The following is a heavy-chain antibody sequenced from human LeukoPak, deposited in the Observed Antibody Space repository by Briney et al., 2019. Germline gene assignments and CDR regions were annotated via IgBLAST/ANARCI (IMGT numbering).Heavy chain of an antibody. CDR2: ISSSSSYI. CDR3: ARDPGGMVAEKHDY. CDR1: GFTFSSYS. D-gene: IGHD1-26*01. J-gene: IGHJ4*02. Sequence: GGSLRLSCAASGFTFSSYSMNWVRQAPGKGLEWVSSISSSSSYIYYADSVKGRFTISRDNAKNSLYLQMNSLRAEDTAVYYCARDPGGMVAEKHDYWGQGTLVTVSS. V-gene: IGHV3-21*01.